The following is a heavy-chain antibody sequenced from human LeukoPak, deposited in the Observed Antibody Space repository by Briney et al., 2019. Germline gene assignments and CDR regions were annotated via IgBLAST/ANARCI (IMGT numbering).Heavy chain of an antibody. CDR2: IKQDGSEK. CDR1: GIIFSSYW. D-gene: IGHD5-12*01. J-gene: IGHJ4*02. Sequence: GGSLRLSCAASGIIFSSYWMSWVRQAPGKGLEWVANIKQDGSEKYYVDSVKGRFTISRDNAKNSLYLQMNSLRAEDTAVYYCAREPDYSGYDYYHLDYWGQGTLVTVSS. V-gene: IGHV3-7*04. CDR3: AREPDYSGYDYYHLDY.